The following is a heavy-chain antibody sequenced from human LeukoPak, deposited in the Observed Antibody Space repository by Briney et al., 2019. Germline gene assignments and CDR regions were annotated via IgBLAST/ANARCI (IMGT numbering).Heavy chain of an antibody. CDR1: GFTFSSYS. D-gene: IGHD2-15*01. Sequence: GGSLRLSCAASGFTFSSYSMNWVRQAPGKGLEWVSAISGSGGSTYYADSVKGRFTISRDNSKNTLYLQMNSLRAEDTAVYYCAKDLRATPALFDYWGQGTLVTVSS. CDR2: ISGSGGST. CDR3: AKDLRATPALFDY. V-gene: IGHV3-23*01. J-gene: IGHJ4*02.